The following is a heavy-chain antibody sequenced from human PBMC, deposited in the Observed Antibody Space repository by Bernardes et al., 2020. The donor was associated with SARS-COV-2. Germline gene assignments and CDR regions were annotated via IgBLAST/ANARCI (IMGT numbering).Heavy chain of an antibody. CDR1: GFTFTTYS. D-gene: IGHD1-1*01. CDR3: AKCVQGSYAMDV. V-gene: IGHV3-48*01. Sequence: GGSLRLSCAASGFTFTTYSMHWVRQAPGKGLEWVAYISSSGNTIYYADSVKGRFTISRDNAKDSLSLQMNSLRAEDTAIYYCAKCVQGSYAMDV. J-gene: IGHJ6*01. CDR2: ISSSGNTI.